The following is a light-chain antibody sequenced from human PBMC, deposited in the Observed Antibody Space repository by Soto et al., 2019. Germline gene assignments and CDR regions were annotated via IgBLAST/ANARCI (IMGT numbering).Light chain of an antibody. Sequence: QSVRTQPPSVSGAPGQRVTISCTGSSSNIGAFYDVHWYQQLPGTAPKLLIYENTNRPSGVPDRFSGSKSGTSASLGITGLQAEDEADYYCQSYDSGLGGYVFGTGTKVTVL. V-gene: IGLV1-40*01. CDR1: SSNIGAFYD. CDR2: ENT. J-gene: IGLJ1*01. CDR3: QSYDSGLGGYV.